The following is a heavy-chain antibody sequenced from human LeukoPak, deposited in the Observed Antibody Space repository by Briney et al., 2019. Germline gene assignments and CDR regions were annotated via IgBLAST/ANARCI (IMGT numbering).Heavy chain of an antibody. CDR3: ARGKNTYCYYMDV. CDR2: IYYSGNT. CDR1: GGSISSNNYY. Sequence: KPSETLSLSCAISGGSISSNNYYWAWIRQPPGKGLEWIGCIYYSGNTSYSPSLRSRVTISVDTSKNQFPLKLSSVTAADTAVYYCARGKNTYCYYMDVWGKGTTVTVSS. J-gene: IGHJ6*03. V-gene: IGHV4-39*06.